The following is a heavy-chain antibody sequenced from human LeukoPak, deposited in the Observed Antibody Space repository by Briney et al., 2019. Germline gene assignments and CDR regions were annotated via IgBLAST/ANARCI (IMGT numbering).Heavy chain of an antibody. V-gene: IGHV3-23*01. CDR2: IDRGGGLNT. Sequence: GGSLRLSCTAPRFTFSSYVMKSVRQAPGRGLEWISTIDRGGGLNTHYADSVKGRFTISRDNSQNTLYLQRNSLRVEDTAVYYCAIDVQDDLDYWGQGTLVTVSS. CDR1: RFTFSSYV. D-gene: IGHD1-1*01. CDR3: AIDVQDDLDY. J-gene: IGHJ4*02.